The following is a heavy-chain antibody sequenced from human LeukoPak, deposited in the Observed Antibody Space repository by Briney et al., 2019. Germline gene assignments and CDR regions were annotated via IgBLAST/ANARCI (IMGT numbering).Heavy chain of an antibody. Sequence: PGGSLRLSCAASGFTFSSYAMSWVRQAPGKGLEWVSAISGSGGSTYYADSVKGRFTISRDNSKNTLYLQMNSLRVEDTGVYYCARAIAVAGDSGYFQHWGQGTLVTVSS. V-gene: IGHV3-23*01. D-gene: IGHD6-19*01. J-gene: IGHJ1*01. CDR1: GFTFSSYA. CDR3: ARAIAVAGDSGYFQH. CDR2: ISGSGGST.